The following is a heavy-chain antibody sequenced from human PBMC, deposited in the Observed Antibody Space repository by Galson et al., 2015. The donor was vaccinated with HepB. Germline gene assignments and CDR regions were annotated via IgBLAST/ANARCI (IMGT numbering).Heavy chain of an antibody. J-gene: IGHJ4*02. D-gene: IGHD7-27*01. V-gene: IGHV3-11*01. CDR1: GFTLTNFY. Sequence: SLRLSCAASGFTLTNFYMSWVRQAPGKGLEWLSYISSSSTTIFYADSVKGRFTISRDTSKNTVYLQMSRLRADDTAMYYCAQLGTGYWGRGTLVTVSS. CDR3: AQLGTGY. CDR2: ISSSSTTI.